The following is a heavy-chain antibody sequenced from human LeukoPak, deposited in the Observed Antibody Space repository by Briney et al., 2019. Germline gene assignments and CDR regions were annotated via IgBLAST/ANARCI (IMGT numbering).Heavy chain of an antibody. CDR1: GGSISSGGYY. CDR2: IYYSGST. D-gene: IGHD3-10*01. CDR3: ASALVRGVAIPPIDY. V-gene: IGHV4-31*03. Sequence: SETLSLTCTVSGGSISSGGYYWSWTRQHPGKGLEWIGYIYYSGSTYYNPSLKSRVTISVDTSKNQFSLKLSSVTAADTAVYYCASALVRGVAIPPIDYWGQGTLVTVSS. J-gene: IGHJ4*02.